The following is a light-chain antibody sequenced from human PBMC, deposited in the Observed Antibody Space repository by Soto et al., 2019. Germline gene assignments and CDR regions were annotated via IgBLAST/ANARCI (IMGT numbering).Light chain of an antibody. J-gene: IGLJ2*01. Sequence: QSALTQPPSASGSPGQSVTISCTGTSSDLGAYNYVSWYQHHPGKAPKLIIYEVSKRPSGVPDRFSGSKSGNTASLTVSGLQAEDEADYYCSSYAGSPPYVIFGGGTKLTVL. CDR3: SSYAGSPPYVI. CDR1: SSDLGAYNY. V-gene: IGLV2-8*01. CDR2: EVS.